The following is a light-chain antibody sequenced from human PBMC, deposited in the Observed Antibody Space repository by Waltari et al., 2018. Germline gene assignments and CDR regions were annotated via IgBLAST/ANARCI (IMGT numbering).Light chain of an antibody. CDR2: DAS. V-gene: IGKV3-20*01. CDR1: QSISKY. J-gene: IGKJ1*01. CDR3: QKYGSLPAT. Sequence: ETMLTQSPGTLSLSPGERATLSCRASQSISKYLAWYQQKPGQAPRLLIYDASIRATGIPDRFSGSGYGTDFSLTISRLEPEDYAVYYCQKYGSLPATFGRGTKVEIK.